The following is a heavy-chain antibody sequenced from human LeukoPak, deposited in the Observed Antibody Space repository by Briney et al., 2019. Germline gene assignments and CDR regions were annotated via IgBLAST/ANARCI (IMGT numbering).Heavy chain of an antibody. CDR3: ARTRPTTADAFDI. CDR2: ISSSSSYI. D-gene: IGHD4-17*01. V-gene: IGHV3-21*01. Sequence: GGSLRLSCAASGFTFSSYSMNWVRQAPGKGPEWVSSISSSSSYIYYADSVKGRFTISRDNAKNSLYLQMNSLRAEDTAVYYCARTRPTTADAFDIWGQGTMVTVSS. J-gene: IGHJ3*02. CDR1: GFTFSSYS.